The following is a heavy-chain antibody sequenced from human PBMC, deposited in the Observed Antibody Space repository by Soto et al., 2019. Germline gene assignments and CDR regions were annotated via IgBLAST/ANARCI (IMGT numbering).Heavy chain of an antibody. Sequence: QLQLQESGPGLVKPSETLSLTCTVSGGSISSSSYYWGWIRQPPGKGLEWIGSIYYSGSTYYNPYLKRRVTISVDTSKNQFSLKLSSVTAADTAVYYCARLRIVATIVPTTFDIWGQGTMVTVSS. CDR2: IYYSGST. D-gene: IGHD5-12*01. CDR3: ARLRIVATIVPTTFDI. J-gene: IGHJ3*02. V-gene: IGHV4-39*01. CDR1: GGSISSSSYY.